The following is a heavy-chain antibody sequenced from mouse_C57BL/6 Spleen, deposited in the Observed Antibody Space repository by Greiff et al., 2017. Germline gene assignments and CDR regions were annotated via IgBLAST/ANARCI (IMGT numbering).Heavy chain of an antibody. J-gene: IGHJ3*01. CDR3: ARMDYSRFAY. CDR1: GYTFTSYW. V-gene: IGHV1-55*01. D-gene: IGHD2-12*01. CDR2: IYPGSGST. Sequence: QVHVKQPGAELVKPGASVKMSCKASGYTFTSYWITWVKQRPGQGLEWIGDIYPGSGSTNYNEKFKSKATLTVDTSSSTAYMQLSSLTSEDSAVYYCARMDYSRFAYWGQGTLVTVSA.